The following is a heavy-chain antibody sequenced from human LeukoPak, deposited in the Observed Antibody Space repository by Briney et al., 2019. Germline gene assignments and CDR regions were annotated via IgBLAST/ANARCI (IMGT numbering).Heavy chain of an antibody. D-gene: IGHD6-6*01. CDR1: GYTFTGYY. V-gene: IGHV1-2*02. CDR3: ARERIAARPGGYFYYGMDV. Sequence: GASVKVSCKASGYTFTGYYMHWVRQAPGQGLEWMGWINPNSGGTNYAQKFQGRVTMTRDTSISTAYMELIRLRSDDTAVYYCARERIAARPGGYFYYGMDVWGQGTTVTVSS. CDR2: INPNSGGT. J-gene: IGHJ6*02.